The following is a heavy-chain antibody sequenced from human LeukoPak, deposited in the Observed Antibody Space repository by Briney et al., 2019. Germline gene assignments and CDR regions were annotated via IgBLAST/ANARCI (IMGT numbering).Heavy chain of an antibody. Sequence: TSETLSLTCSVSGGSISSGSYFWSWIRQPAGKGLEWIGRIYTSGSTDYNPSLKSRVTISVDTSKNQFSLKLSSVTAADTAVYYCARDSPVDHGGDAFDIWGQGTMVIVSS. CDR3: ARDSPVDHGGDAFDI. J-gene: IGHJ3*02. CDR1: GGSISSGSYF. D-gene: IGHD4-23*01. V-gene: IGHV4-61*02. CDR2: IYTSGST.